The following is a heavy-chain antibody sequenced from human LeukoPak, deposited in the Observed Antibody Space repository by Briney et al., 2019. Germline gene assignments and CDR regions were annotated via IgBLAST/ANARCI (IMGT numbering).Heavy chain of an antibody. CDR2: IRYDGSNK. CDR3: AKSLAGDRSGDY. CDR1: GFTFSSYG. D-gene: IGHD6-19*01. Sequence: GGSLRLSCAASGFTFSSYGMHWVRQAPGKGLEWVAFIRYDGSNKYYADSVKGRFTVSRDNSKNTLYLQMNSLRSEDTAVYYCAKSLAGDRSGDYWGQGTLVPVSS. J-gene: IGHJ4*02. V-gene: IGHV3-30*02.